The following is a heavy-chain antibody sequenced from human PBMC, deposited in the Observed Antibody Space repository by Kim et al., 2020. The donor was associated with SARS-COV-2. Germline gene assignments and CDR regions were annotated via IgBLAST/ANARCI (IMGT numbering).Heavy chain of an antibody. CDR1: GFTFSSHI. V-gene: IGHV3-30*03. CDR2: ITYNSSTQ. J-gene: IGHJ5*02. Sequence: GGSLRLSCAASGFTFSSHIMNWVRQAPGKGLEWVAFITYNSSTQKYTDSVKGRFTVSRDNTKNTLFLQMNSLRPEDTAVYYCARNLVGDTDLGPWGQGTLVTVSS. CDR3: ARNLVGDTDLGP. D-gene: IGHD3-3*01.